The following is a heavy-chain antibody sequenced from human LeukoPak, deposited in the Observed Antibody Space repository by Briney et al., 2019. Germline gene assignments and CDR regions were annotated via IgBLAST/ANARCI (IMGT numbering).Heavy chain of an antibody. Sequence: SVKVSCKASGGTFISYAISWVRQAPGQGLEWMGGIIPIFGTANYAQKFQGRVTITADESTSTAYMELSSLRSEDTAVYYCARSAIFGVVIGLGGMDVWGQGTTVTVSS. CDR2: IIPIFGTA. V-gene: IGHV1-69*13. CDR1: GGTFISYA. D-gene: IGHD3-3*01. J-gene: IGHJ6*02. CDR3: ARSAIFGVVIGLGGMDV.